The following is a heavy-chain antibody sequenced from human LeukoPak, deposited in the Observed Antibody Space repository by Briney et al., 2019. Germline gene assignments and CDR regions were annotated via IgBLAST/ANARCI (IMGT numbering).Heavy chain of an antibody. CDR3: ARDRGVAWFDP. CDR2: ISSSSSYI. D-gene: IGHD3-10*01. CDR1: GFTFSSYS. V-gene: IGHV3-21*01. Sequence: GGSLRLSCAASGFTFSSYSMNWVRQAPGKGLEWASSISSSSSYIYYADSVKGRFTISRDNAKNSLYLQMNSLRAEDTAVYYCARDRGVAWFDPWGQGTLVTVSS. J-gene: IGHJ5*02.